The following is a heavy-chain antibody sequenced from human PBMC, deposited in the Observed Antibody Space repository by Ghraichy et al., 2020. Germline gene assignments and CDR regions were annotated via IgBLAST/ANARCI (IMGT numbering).Heavy chain of an antibody. J-gene: IGHJ4*02. CDR3: ARRFKGFGSGTDY. CDR1: GGSINSGSYY. CDR2: VFYSGNA. D-gene: IGHD3-10*01. Sequence: SETLSPTCTLAGGSINSGSYYWGWIRQPPGKGLEWIGSVFYSGNAYYNPSLTSRVTISIDTSRTQFFLNLTSVTAADTAIYFCARRFKGFGSGTDYWGQGTLVAVSS. V-gene: IGHV4-39*01.